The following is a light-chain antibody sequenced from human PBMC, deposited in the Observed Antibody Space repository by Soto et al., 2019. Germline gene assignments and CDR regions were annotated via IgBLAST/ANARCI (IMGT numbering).Light chain of an antibody. CDR3: QQYNTYSRT. V-gene: IGKV1-5*03. CDR2: KAS. Sequence: DIQMTQSTSTLSASVGDRVTITCRASQSVNIWLAWYQQKPGKAPKLLIYKASSLESGVPSRFSGSGSGTEFTLTISSLQPDDFATYYCQQYNTYSRTFGQGTKVEIK. CDR1: QSVNIW. J-gene: IGKJ1*01.